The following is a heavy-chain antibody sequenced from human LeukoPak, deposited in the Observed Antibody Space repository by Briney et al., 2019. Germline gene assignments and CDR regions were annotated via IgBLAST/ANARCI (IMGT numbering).Heavy chain of an antibody. CDR3: ARARYVSAWYAFDI. Sequence: PSETLSLTCTVSGGSVSSYYWSWIRQPPGKGLEWIGYIYYTGSGNNSPSLKGRVTMSVDTSKNQFSLRLNSVTAADTAVYYCARARYVSAWYAFDIWGQGTMVTVSS. J-gene: IGHJ3*02. CDR2: IYYTGSG. CDR1: GGSVSSYY. D-gene: IGHD6-19*01. V-gene: IGHV4-59*02.